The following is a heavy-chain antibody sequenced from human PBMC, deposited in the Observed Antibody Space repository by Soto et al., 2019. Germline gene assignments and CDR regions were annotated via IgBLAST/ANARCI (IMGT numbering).Heavy chain of an antibody. V-gene: IGHV4-31*03. J-gene: IGHJ6*02. CDR3: ARDIGPAAKGTAGYYYGMDV. CDR1: GDSITRGSPY. CDR2: IYYSGST. Sequence: PSETLSLNCRVFGDSITRGSPYHYLIRQHPGKGLEWIGYIYYSGSTYYNPSLKSRVTISVDTSKNQFSLKLSSVTAADTAVYYCARDIGPAAKGTAGYYYGMDVWGQGTTVTVSS. D-gene: IGHD2-2*01.